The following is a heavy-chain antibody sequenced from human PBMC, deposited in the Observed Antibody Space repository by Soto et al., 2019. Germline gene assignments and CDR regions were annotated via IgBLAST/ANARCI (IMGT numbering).Heavy chain of an antibody. CDR1: GGTFVRHV. CDR2: INPLSGIP. J-gene: IGHJ4*02. D-gene: IGHD2-2*01. V-gene: IGHV1-69*09. Sequence: QVQLVQSGAEVKKPASSVKVSCKPSGGTFVRHVISWVRQAPGQGPEWMGKINPLSGIPNYAQTFQDRVTFTADTDSSTAYMELSSLRSDDTVVYYCATPACAATWCSPSHNLDHWGQGTLVTGSS. CDR3: ATPACAATWCSPSHNLDH.